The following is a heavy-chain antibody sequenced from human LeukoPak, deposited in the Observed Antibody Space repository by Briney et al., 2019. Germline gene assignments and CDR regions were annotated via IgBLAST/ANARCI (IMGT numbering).Heavy chain of an antibody. Sequence: WVRQPPGKGLEWVANIKQDGSEKYYVDSVKGRFTISRDNAKNSLYLQMNSLRAEDTAVYYCAGEATAYYYGMDVWGQGTTVTVSS. V-gene: IGHV3-7*01. D-gene: IGHD2-21*02. CDR2: IKQDGSEK. CDR3: AGEATAYYYGMDV. J-gene: IGHJ6*02.